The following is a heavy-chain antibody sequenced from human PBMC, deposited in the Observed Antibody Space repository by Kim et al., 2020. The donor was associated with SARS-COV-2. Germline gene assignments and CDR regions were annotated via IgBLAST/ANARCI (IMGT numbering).Heavy chain of an antibody. CDR3: AREGGRVDTANVLDY. J-gene: IGHJ4*02. V-gene: IGHV3-30*07. Sequence: DSVKGRFTISRDKSKNTLCLQMNGLRAEDTAVYYCAREGGRVDTANVLDYWGQGTLVTVSS. D-gene: IGHD5-18*01.